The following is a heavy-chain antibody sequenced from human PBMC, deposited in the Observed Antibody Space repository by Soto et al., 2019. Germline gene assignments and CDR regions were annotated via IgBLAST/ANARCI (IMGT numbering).Heavy chain of an antibody. Sequence: GGSLRLSFAASGFTFSSYTLHWVRQAPGEGLEWVAVISYEGSNKYYADSVKGRFTISRDNSKNTLYPQMNSLRAEDTAVYYCARVFGQWLVPRSSYFQHWGQGTLVTVSS. V-gene: IGHV3-30-3*01. CDR2: ISYEGSNK. CDR3: ARVFGQWLVPRSSYFQH. D-gene: IGHD6-19*01. J-gene: IGHJ1*01. CDR1: GFTFSSYT.